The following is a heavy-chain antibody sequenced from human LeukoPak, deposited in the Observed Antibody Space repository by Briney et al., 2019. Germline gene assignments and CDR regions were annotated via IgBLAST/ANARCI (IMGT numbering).Heavy chain of an antibody. Sequence: GGALRLSCAASGFTFRSYAMHWVRQAPGGGRGSVAVISYDGSKKYYADSAKSRFTLSRDNSGHALYLQMNSLRADDTAVYYCARNQPRHAYGDYEERVLYYYYGMDVWGQGTTVTVSS. CDR3: ARNQPRHAYGDYEERVLYYYYGMDV. J-gene: IGHJ6*02. D-gene: IGHD4-17*01. CDR2: ISYDGSKK. V-gene: IGHV3-30-3*01. CDR1: GFTFRSYA.